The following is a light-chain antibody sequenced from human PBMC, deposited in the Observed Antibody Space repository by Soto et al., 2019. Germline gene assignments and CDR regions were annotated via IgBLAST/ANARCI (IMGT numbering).Light chain of an antibody. Sequence: QSVLTQPPSISGAPGQRVTITCTGSDSKIGASYDVNWYQHLPGAAPNLLIYETDNRPSGVPDRFSASRSGASASLAIDKLQTGDEGDYYCQSYGSGLSVVFGGGTKLTVL. J-gene: IGLJ2*01. CDR2: ETD. V-gene: IGLV1-40*01. CDR1: DSKIGASYD. CDR3: QSYGSGLSVV.